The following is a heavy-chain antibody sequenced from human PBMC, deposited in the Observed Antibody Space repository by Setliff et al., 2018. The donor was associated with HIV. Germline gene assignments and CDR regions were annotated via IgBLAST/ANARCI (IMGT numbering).Heavy chain of an antibody. CDR3: ARDNLYYNTWNASPVYGLDV. V-gene: IGHV3-23*01. CDR1: GFTFSNYV. D-gene: IGHD3-3*01. Sequence: GGSLRLSCAASGFTFSNYVINWVRQAPGKGLEWISGISGSGVNSYYADSVKGRFTISRDNSKNTVYLQMDGLRAEDTAVYFCARDNLYYNTWNASPVYGLDVWGQGTTVTVSS. CDR2: ISGSGVNS. J-gene: IGHJ6*02.